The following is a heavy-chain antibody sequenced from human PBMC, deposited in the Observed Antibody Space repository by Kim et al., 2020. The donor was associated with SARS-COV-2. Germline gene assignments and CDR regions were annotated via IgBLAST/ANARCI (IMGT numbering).Heavy chain of an antibody. CDR2: INHSGST. V-gene: IGHV4-34*01. Sequence: SETLSLTCAVYGGSFSGYYWSWIRQPPGKGLEWIGEINHSGSTNYNPSLKSRVTISVDTSKNQFSLKLSSVTAADTAVYYCARGPYFTIFGVVMGAWFDYWGQGTLVTVSS. CDR3: ARGPYFTIFGVVMGAWFDY. D-gene: IGHD3-3*01. CDR1: GGSFSGYY. J-gene: IGHJ4*02.